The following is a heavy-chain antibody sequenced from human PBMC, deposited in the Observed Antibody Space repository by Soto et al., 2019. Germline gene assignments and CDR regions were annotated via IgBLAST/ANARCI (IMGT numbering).Heavy chain of an antibody. Sequence: QVQLVESGGGVAQPGRSLRLSCVASGFTFSSYAMHWVRQAPGKGLEWVAIMSYDGNNQYYAGSVKGRFTISRDNFKNTLYLQMNSLRAEDTAVYYCAKALGELSPESFDYWGQGILVTVSS. V-gene: IGHV3-30*18. D-gene: IGHD3-16*02. CDR2: MSYDGNNQ. CDR1: GFTFSSYA. CDR3: AKALGELSPESFDY. J-gene: IGHJ4*02.